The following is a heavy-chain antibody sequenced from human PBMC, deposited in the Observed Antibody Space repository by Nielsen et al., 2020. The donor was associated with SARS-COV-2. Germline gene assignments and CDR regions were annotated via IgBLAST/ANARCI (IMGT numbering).Heavy chain of an antibody. Sequence: LRLSCAVYGGSFSGYYWSWIRQPPGKGLEWIGEINHSGSTNYNPSLKSRVTISVDTSKNQFSLKLSSVTAADTAVYYCAPSILSPWGYWGQGTLVTVSS. CDR2: INHSGST. CDR3: APSILSPWGY. V-gene: IGHV4-34*01. D-gene: IGHD3-16*01. CDR1: GGSFSGYY. J-gene: IGHJ4*02.